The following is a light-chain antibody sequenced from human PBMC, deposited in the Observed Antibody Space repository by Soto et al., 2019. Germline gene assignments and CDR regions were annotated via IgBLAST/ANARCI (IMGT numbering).Light chain of an antibody. Sequence: QSAVTQPPSASGSPGQSGTISCTGTSSDVGGYKYVSWHQQYPGKAPKLMIYAVSKRPSGVPDRFSGSKSGNTASLTVSGLQAEDEADYYCSSYAGSNNYVFGTGTKVTVL. V-gene: IGLV2-8*01. CDR2: AVS. J-gene: IGLJ1*01. CDR3: SSYAGSNNYV. CDR1: SSDVGGYKY.